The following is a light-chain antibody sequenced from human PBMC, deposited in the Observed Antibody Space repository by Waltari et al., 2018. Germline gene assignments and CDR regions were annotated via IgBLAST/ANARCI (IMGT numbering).Light chain of an antibody. CDR1: KNNVGNQG. CDR3: AAWDNNLNAYV. CDR2: RTN. J-gene: IGLJ1*01. V-gene: IGLV10-54*04. Sequence: QAGLTQPPSVSKALKQTATLTCIGNKNNVGNQGVVWLQQRQGHPPKLLSSRTNNLPSGISERFSTSRSGNTASLTISGLQAEDEGNYYCAAWDNNLNAYVFGPGTKVTVL.